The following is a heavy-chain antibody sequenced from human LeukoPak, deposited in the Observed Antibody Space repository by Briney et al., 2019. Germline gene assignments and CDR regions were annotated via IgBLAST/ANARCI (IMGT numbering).Heavy chain of an antibody. D-gene: IGHD4-17*01. V-gene: IGHV3-21*01. CDR2: MSSSSRYI. CDR3: ARVPPLHDYGDYYPGYGMDV. J-gene: IGHJ6*02. Sequence: GGSLRPSCAASRFTFSTYTMNWVRQAPGEGLEWVSSMSSSSRYIFYADSVKGRFTITRDNAKNSLYLQMNSLGAEDTAVYYCARVPPLHDYGDYYPGYGMDVWGPGTTVTVSS. CDR1: RFTFSTYT.